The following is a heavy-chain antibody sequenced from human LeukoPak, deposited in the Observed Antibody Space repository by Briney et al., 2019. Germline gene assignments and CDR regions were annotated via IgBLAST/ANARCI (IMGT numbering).Heavy chain of an antibody. CDR1: GGSFSGYY. V-gene: IGHV4-34*01. CDR3: ARGNARRILFAY. CDR2: INHSGST. Sequence: SETLSLTGAVYGGSFSGYYWSWIRQPPGKGLEWIGEINHSGSTNYNPSLKSRVTISVDTSKNQFSLKLSSVTAADTAVYYCARGNARRILFAYWGQGTLVTVSS. J-gene: IGHJ4*02.